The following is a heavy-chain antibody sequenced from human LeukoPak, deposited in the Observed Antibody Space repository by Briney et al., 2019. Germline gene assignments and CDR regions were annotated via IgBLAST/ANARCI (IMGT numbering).Heavy chain of an antibody. CDR2: ISSSGSTI. J-gene: IGHJ5*02. CDR1: GFTFSSYE. Sequence: GGSLRLSCAASGFTFSSYEMNWVRQAPGKGLEWVSYISSSGSTIYYADSVKGRFTISRDNAKNSLYLQMNSLRAEDTAVYYCARGLSSYGDSRWFDPWGQGTLVTVSS. CDR3: ARGLSSYGDSRWFDP. D-gene: IGHD5-18*01. V-gene: IGHV3-48*03.